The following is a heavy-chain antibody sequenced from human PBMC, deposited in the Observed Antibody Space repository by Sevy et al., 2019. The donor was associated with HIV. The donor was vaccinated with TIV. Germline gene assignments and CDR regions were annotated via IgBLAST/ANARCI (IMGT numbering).Heavy chain of an antibody. D-gene: IGHD6-19*01. J-gene: IGHJ6*02. CDR2: ISAYNGNT. CDR1: GYTFTSYG. V-gene: IGHV1-18*04. CDR3: AREGLDSSGLYLYYYYGMDV. Sequence: ASVKVSCKASGYTFTSYGISWVRQAPGQGLEWMGWISAYNGNTNYAQKLQGRVTMTTDTSTSTAYMELRSLRSDDTAVYYCAREGLDSSGLYLYYYYGMDVWGQGTTVTVSS.